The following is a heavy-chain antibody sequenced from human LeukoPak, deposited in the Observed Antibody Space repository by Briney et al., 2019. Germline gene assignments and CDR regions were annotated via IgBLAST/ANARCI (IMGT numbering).Heavy chain of an antibody. Sequence: GSLRLSCAASGFTFSSYEMNWVRQAPGKGLEWVGFIRSEAYGGTTQYAASVKGRFTISRDDSKSIAYLQMNSLKTEDTAVYYCTSQLQLLTFFDYWGQGTLVTVSS. D-gene: IGHD6-13*01. J-gene: IGHJ4*02. CDR3: TSQLQLLTFFDY. CDR1: GFTFSSYE. V-gene: IGHV3-49*04. CDR2: IRSEAYGGTT.